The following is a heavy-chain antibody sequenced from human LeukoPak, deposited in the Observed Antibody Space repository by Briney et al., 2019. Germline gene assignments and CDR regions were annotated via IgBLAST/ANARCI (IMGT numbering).Heavy chain of an antibody. J-gene: IGHJ5*02. CDR1: GGSISSSSFY. D-gene: IGHD6-19*01. V-gene: IGHV4-39*01. CDR2: IFYSGST. CDR3: ARPGYISGQGFKNNWFDP. Sequence: PSETLSLTCTVSGGSISSSSFYWGWIRQPPGKGLEWIGTIFYSGSTYYNPSLRSRVTMSVDTSKNQFSLRLSSVTAADTAVYYWARPGYISGQGFKNNWFDPWGQGSLVTVSS.